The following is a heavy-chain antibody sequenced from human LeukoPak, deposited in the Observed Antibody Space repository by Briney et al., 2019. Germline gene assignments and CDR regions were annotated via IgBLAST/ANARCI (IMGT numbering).Heavy chain of an antibody. D-gene: IGHD1-26*01. Sequence: GGSLRLSCAASGFTFSSYSMNWVRQAPGKGLEWVSSISSRRSYIYYADSVKGRFTISRDNAKNSLYLQMNSLRAEDTAVYYCARDRDSGSSLDYWGQGTLVTVSS. CDR2: ISSRRSYI. CDR3: ARDRDSGSSLDY. CDR1: GFTFSSYS. V-gene: IGHV3-21*01. J-gene: IGHJ4*02.